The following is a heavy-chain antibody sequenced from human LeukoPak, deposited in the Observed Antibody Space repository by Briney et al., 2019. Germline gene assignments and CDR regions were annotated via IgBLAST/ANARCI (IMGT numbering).Heavy chain of an antibody. Sequence: PGGSLRLSCAASGFTFSSYAMHWVRKAPGKGLEWVAVISYDGSNKYYADSVKGRFTISRDNSKNTLYLQMNSLRSDDTAVYYCAREPGIAAAASLDYWGQGTLVTVSS. CDR3: AREPGIAAAASLDY. J-gene: IGHJ4*02. CDR1: GFTFSSYA. CDR2: ISYDGSNK. V-gene: IGHV3-30-3*01. D-gene: IGHD6-13*01.